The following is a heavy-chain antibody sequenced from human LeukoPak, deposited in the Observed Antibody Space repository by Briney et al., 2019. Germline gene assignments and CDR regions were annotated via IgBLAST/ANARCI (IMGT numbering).Heavy chain of an antibody. CDR3: AGNIAVAGNHGFDY. Sequence: GGSLRLSCAASGFTVSSNYMSWVRQAPGKGLEWVSVIYSGGSTYYADSVKGRFTISRDNSKNTLYLQMNSLRAEDMAVYYCAGNIAVAGNHGFDYWGQGTLVTVSS. CDR1: GFTVSSNY. J-gene: IGHJ4*02. CDR2: IYSGGST. D-gene: IGHD6-19*01. V-gene: IGHV3-53*01.